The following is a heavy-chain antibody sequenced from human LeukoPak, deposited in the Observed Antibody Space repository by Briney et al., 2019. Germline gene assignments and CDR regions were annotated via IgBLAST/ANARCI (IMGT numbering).Heavy chain of an antibody. D-gene: IGHD3-22*01. Sequence: SETLSLTCTVSGGSISSYYWSWIRQPPGKGLEWIGYIYYSGSTNYNPSLKSRVTISVDTSKNQFSLKLSSVAAADTAVYYCARQYDSSGSIDYWGQGTLVTVSS. CDR3: ARQYDSSGSIDY. J-gene: IGHJ4*02. CDR1: GGSISSYY. V-gene: IGHV4-59*08. CDR2: IYYSGST.